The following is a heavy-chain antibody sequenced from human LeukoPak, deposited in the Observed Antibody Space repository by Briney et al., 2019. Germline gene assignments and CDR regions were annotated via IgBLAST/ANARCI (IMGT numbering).Heavy chain of an antibody. CDR3: ARESPYNNYVRVAFDY. CDR1: GYTFTSYG. V-gene: IGHV1-18*01. D-gene: IGHD1-1*01. Sequence: ASVKVSCKASGYTFTSYGISWVRQAPGQGLEWVGWISASHGNTYYTQEFQGRVTMTTDTSTTTAFMELRGLRSDDTAVYYCARESPYNNYVRVAFDYWGQGTLLTVSS. CDR2: ISASHGNT. J-gene: IGHJ4*02.